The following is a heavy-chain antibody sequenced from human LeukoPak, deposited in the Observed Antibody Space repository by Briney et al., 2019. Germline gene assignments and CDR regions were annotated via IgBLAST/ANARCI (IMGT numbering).Heavy chain of an antibody. Sequence: SETLSLTCTVSGGSISSSSYYWGWIRQPPGKGLEWIGSIYYSGSTYYNPSLKSRVTISVDTSKNQFSLKLSSVTAADTAVYCCARDSQLGGASWGQGTLVTVSS. CDR3: ARDSQLGGAS. D-gene: IGHD5-18*01. J-gene: IGHJ4*02. V-gene: IGHV4-39*07. CDR2: IYYSGST. CDR1: GGSISSSSYY.